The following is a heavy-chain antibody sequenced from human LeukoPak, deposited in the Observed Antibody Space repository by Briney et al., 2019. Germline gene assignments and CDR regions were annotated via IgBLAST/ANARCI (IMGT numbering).Heavy chain of an antibody. CDR3: ARDRTTVTTSALDY. J-gene: IGHJ4*02. V-gene: IGHV3-48*02. Sequence: GGSLRLSCAASGFTFSSYAMSWVRQAPGKGLEWVSYISGSSNAIYYADSVKGRFTISRDNAKNSLYLQMNSLRDEDTAVYYCARDRTTVTTSALDYWGQGTLVTVSS. CDR2: ISGSSNAI. CDR1: GFTFSSYA. D-gene: IGHD4-11*01.